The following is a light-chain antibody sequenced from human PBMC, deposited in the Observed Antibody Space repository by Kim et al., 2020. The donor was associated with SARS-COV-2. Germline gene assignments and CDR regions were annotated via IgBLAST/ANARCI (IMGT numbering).Light chain of an antibody. CDR1: SSNIGSNT. V-gene: IGLV1-44*01. CDR2: SNN. Sequence: GQSVNIACSGSSSNIGSNTVNWYQPPPGTAPKLLIYSNNQRPSGVPDRFSGSKSGSSASLAISGLQSEDEADYYCAAWDDSLNGPVFGGGTQLTVL. CDR3: AAWDDSLNGPV. J-gene: IGLJ2*01.